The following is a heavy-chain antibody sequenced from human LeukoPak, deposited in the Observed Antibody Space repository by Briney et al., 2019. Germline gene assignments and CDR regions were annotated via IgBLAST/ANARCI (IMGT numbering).Heavy chain of an antibody. CDR2: ISSSSSYI. Sequence: GGSLRLSCAASGFTFSRYSMNWVRQAPGKGLEWVSSISSSSSYIYYADSVKGRFTISRDNAKKSLYLQMNSLRAEDTAVYYCARLRWELPPFDYWGQGTLVTVSS. J-gene: IGHJ4*02. V-gene: IGHV3-21*01. D-gene: IGHD1-26*01. CDR1: GFTFSRYS. CDR3: ARLRWELPPFDY.